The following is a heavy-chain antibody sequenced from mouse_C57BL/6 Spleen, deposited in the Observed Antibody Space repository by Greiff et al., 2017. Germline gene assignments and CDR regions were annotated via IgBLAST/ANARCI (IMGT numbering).Heavy chain of an antibody. J-gene: IGHJ2*01. CDR2: IYPSDSET. D-gene: IGHD1-1*01. Sequence: QVQLQQPGAELVRPGSSVKLSCKASGYTFTSYWMDWVKQRPGQGLEWIGNIYPSDSETHYNQKFKDKATLTVDKSSSTAYMQLSSLTSEDSAVYYCARSGSKGPGRFDYWGQGTTLTVSS. V-gene: IGHV1-61*01. CDR1: GYTFTSYW. CDR3: ARSGSKGPGRFDY.